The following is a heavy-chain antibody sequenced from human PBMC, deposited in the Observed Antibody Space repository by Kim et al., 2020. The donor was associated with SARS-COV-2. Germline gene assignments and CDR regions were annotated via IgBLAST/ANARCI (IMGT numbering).Heavy chain of an antibody. CDR3: ARDEGIRYFDLLGPTRYYYGMDV. J-gene: IGHJ6*02. CDR2: IYYSGST. D-gene: IGHD3-9*01. V-gene: IGHV4-39*07. CDR1: GGSISSSSYY. Sequence: SETLSLTCTVSGGSISSSSYYWGWIRQPPGKGLEWIGSIYYSGSTYYNPSLKSRVTISVDTSKNQFSLKLRSVTAADTAVYFCARDEGIRYFDLLGPTRYYYGMDVWGQGTTVTVSS.